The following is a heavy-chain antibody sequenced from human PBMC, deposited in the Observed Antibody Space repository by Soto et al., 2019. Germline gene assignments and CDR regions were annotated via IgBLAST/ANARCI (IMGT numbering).Heavy chain of an antibody. CDR3: ATIVVVPAAMYYYYYGMDV. CDR1: GGTFSSYA. J-gene: IGHJ6*02. D-gene: IGHD2-2*01. V-gene: IGHV1-69*13. CDR2: IIPIFGTA. Sequence: GASVKVSCKASGGTFSSYAISWVRQAPGQGLEWMGGIIPIFGTANYAQKFQGRVTITADESTSTAYMELSSLRSEDTAVYYCATIVVVPAAMYYYYYGMDVWGQGTTVTVSS.